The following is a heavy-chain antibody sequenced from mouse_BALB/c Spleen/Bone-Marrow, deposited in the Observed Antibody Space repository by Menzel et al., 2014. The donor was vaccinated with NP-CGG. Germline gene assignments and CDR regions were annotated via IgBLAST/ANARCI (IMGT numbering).Heavy chain of an antibody. CDR2: ILPGSGSI. J-gene: IGHJ3*01. V-gene: IGHV1-9*01. CDR3: AREFAY. CDR1: GYTFSSYW. Sequence: QVQLQQSGAELMKPGASVKISCKATGYTFSSYWIEWVKQRPGHGLEWIGEILPGSGSINYNEKFKGKATFTADTSSNTAYMQLSSLTSEDSAVYYCAREFAYWGQGTLVTVSA.